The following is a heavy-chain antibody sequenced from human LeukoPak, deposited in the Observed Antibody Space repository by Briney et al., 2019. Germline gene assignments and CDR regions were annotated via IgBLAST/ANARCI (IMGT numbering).Heavy chain of an antibody. CDR3: ARDSNCSGGSCYSYLYYYYMDV. Sequence: GGSLRLSCAASGFTFSSYAMHWVRQAPGKGLEYVSAISSNGGSTYYANSVKGRFTISRDNSKNTLYLQMGSLRAEDMAVYHCARDSNCSGGSCYSYLYYYYMDVWGKGTTVTVSS. CDR1: GFTFSSYA. J-gene: IGHJ6*03. D-gene: IGHD2-15*01. CDR2: ISSNGGST. V-gene: IGHV3-64*01.